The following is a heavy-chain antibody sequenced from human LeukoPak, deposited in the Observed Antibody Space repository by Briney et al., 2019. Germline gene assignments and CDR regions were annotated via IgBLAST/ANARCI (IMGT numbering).Heavy chain of an antibody. CDR2: TYYRSKWYN. V-gene: IGHV6-1*01. CDR3: ARDPGYYGSGSYYSPYYFDY. CDR1: GDFVSTNSAA. D-gene: IGHD3-10*01. J-gene: IGHJ4*02. Sequence: SQTLSLTCAISGDFVSTNSAAWNWIRQSPSRGLEWLGRTYYRSKWYNDYAVSVTSRITINADTSKNQFSLQLNSVTPVDTAVYYCARDPGYYGSGSYYSPYYFDYWGQGTLVTVSS.